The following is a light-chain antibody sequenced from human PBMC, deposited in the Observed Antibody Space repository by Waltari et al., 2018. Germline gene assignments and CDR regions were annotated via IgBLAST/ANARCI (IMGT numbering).Light chain of an antibody. V-gene: IGKV3-20*01. CDR1: QRIGRY. CDR2: GAS. J-gene: IGKJ1*01. CDR3: QNHERLPAT. Sequence: EVVLTQSPGTLSLSPGETATLSCRASQRIGRYLVWYQQKSGQAPRLLIYGASTRATGIPDRFSGSGSGTDFSLTISRLEAEDFAVYYCQNHERLPATFGQGTKVEIK.